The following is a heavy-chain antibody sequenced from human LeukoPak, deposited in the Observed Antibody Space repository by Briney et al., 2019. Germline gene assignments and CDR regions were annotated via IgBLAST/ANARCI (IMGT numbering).Heavy chain of an antibody. CDR1: GFTFSSYE. J-gene: IGHJ3*02. CDR3: AREKGTLIRAMAFEM. CDR2: ISSSSSYI. V-gene: IGHV3-21*06. D-gene: IGHD3-10*01. Sequence: GGSLRLSCAASGFTFSSYEMNWVRQAPGKGLEWVSSISSSSSYIYYADSVKGRFTISRDNAQNSLYLQINSLRAEDTAVYYCAREKGTLIRAMAFEMWGQGTMVTVSS.